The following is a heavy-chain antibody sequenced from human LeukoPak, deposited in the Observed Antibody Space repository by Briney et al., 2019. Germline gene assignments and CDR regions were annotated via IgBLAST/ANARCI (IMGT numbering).Heavy chain of an antibody. J-gene: IGHJ4*02. CDR1: GFTFSSYS. CDR3: ARGDDSSGYIIN. CDR2: ISSSSSYI. D-gene: IGHD3-22*01. V-gene: IGHV3-21*01. Sequence: NSGGSLRLSCAASGFTFSSYSMNWVRQAPGKGLEWVSSISSSSSYIYYADSVKGRFTISRDNAKNSLYLQMNSLRAEDTAVYYCARGDDSSGYIINWGQGTLVTVSS.